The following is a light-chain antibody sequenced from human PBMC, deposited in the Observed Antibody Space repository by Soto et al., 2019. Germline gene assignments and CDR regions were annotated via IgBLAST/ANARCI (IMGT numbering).Light chain of an antibody. CDR1: QSVSSN. CDR2: GAS. CDR3: QQYNNWPLT. J-gene: IGKJ4*01. V-gene: IGKV3-15*01. Sequence: EIVMTQSPATLSVSPGERATLSCRAIQSVSSNVAWYQQKPGQAPRLLIYGASTRATGIPDRFSGSGSGTEFTLTISSPQSEEFAVYYCQQYNNWPLTFGGGTKVEIK.